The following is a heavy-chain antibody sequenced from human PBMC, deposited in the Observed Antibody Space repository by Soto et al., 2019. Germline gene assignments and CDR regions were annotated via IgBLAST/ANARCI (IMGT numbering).Heavy chain of an antibody. V-gene: IGHV4-30-4*01. Sequence: SETLSLTCTVSGGSISSADYYCGWIRQPPGKGLEWIGYIYYSGSTYYNPSLKSRVTISVDTSKNQFPLKLSSVTAADTAVYYCARVSGDYPNWFDPWGQGTLVTVS. D-gene: IGHD4-17*01. J-gene: IGHJ5*02. CDR3: ARVSGDYPNWFDP. CDR2: IYYSGST. CDR1: GGSISSADYY.